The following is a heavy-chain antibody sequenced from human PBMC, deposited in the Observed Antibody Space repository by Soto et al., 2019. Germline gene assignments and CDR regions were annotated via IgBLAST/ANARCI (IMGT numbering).Heavy chain of an antibody. Sequence: SETLSLTCTVSGGSNSNYYLSWTWEPPGKGLEWIGYIFYSGNTNYSPSLKSRVSISVDTSKNQFSLKLSSVTAADTAVYDCARHSSSQRGWFDPWGQGTLVTVS. V-gene: IGHV4-59*08. CDR3: ARHSSSQRGWFDP. CDR2: IFYSGNT. CDR1: GGSNSNYY. J-gene: IGHJ5*02. D-gene: IGHD6-13*01.